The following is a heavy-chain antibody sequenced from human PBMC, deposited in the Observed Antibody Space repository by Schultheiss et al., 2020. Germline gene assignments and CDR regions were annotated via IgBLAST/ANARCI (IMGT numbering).Heavy chain of an antibody. D-gene: IGHD6-13*01. CDR1: GGSISNSNW. J-gene: IGHJ3*02. V-gene: IGHV4-4*02. Sequence: SQTLSLTCAVSGGSISNSNWWSWVRQHPGKGLELIGEINHSGSTNYNPSLKSRVTISVDTSKNQFSLELSSVTAADTAVYYCARRGPGYSSSPAAFDIWGEGTMVTVAS. CDR3: ARRGPGYSSSPAAFDI. CDR2: INHSGST.